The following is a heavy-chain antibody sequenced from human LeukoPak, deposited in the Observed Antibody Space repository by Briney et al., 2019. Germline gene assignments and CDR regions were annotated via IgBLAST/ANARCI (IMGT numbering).Heavy chain of an antibody. CDR2: IYWDDDK. CDR1: GFSPSTSGVG. J-gene: IGHJ4*02. V-gene: IGHV2-5*02. D-gene: IGHD2-21*01. CDR3: AHITPPTPSNTPVVVYFDY. Sequence: SGPTLVKPTQTLTLTCTFSGFSPSTSGVGVGWIRQPPGKALEWLVFIYWDDDKRYSPSLKSRLTITKDTSKNQVVLTMTNMDPVDTATYYCAHITPPTPSNTPVVVYFDYWGQGTLVTVSS.